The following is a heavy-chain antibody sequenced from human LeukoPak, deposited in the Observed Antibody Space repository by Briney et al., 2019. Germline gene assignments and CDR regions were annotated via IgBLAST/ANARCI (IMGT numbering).Heavy chain of an antibody. CDR3: ARKQESSSWYFYYYYYMDV. CDR2: IIPIFGTA. CDR1: GGTFSSYA. D-gene: IGHD6-13*01. V-gene: IGHV1-69*06. Sequence: SVKVSCKASGGTFSSYAISWVRQAPGQGLEWMGGIIPIFGTANYAQKFQGRVTITADKSTSTAYMELSSLRSEDTAVYYCARKQESSSWYFYYYYYMDVWGKGTTVTVSS. J-gene: IGHJ6*03.